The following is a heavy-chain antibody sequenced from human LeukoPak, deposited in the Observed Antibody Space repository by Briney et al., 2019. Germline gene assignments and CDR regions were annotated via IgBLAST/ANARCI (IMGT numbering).Heavy chain of an antibody. V-gene: IGHV1-69*13. J-gene: IGHJ4*02. CDR2: ILPIFGIT. D-gene: IGHD6-13*01. CDR3: ATYQNAGTGFFFSY. CDR1: GGTFKNYA. Sequence: SVKVSCKASGGTFKNYAISWVRQAPGQGLEWMGGILPIFGITNYAQKFQARVTITADESTSTAYMELSSLRSEDTAVYYCATYQNAGTGFFFSYWGQGTLVTVSS.